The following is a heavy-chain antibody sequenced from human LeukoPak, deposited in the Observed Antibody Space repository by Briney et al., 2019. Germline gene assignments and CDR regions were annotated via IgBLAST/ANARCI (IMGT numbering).Heavy chain of an antibody. CDR2: MNPNSGGT. D-gene: IGHD6-19*01. CDR3: ARDLVGAVTGSGDY. CDR1: GYTFTSYD. Sequence: ASVKVSCKASGYTFTSYDINWVRQATGQGLEWMGWMNPNSGGTNYAQKFQGRVTMTRDTSISTAYMELSRLTSDDTAVYYCARDLVGAVTGSGDYWGQGTLVTVSS. V-gene: IGHV1-2*02. J-gene: IGHJ4*02.